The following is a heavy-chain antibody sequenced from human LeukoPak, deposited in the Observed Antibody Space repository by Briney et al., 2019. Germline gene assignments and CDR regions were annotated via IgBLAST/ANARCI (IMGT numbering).Heavy chain of an antibody. Sequence: GSLRLSCAASGFTFSSYGMHWVRQAPGKGLEWVAVISYDGSNKYYADSVKGRFTISRDNSKNTLYLQMNSLRAEDTAVYYCAKEELSDGLAPHYFGMDVWGQGTTVTVSS. V-gene: IGHV3-30*18. CDR1: GFTFSSYG. J-gene: IGHJ6*02. CDR2: ISYDGSNK. D-gene: IGHD1-7*01. CDR3: AKEELSDGLAPHYFGMDV.